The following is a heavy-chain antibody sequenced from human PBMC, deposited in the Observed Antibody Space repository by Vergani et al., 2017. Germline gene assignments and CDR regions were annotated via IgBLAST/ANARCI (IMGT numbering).Heavy chain of an antibody. CDR2: IWYDGTNK. D-gene: IGHD3-10*01. V-gene: IGHV3-33*01. J-gene: IGHJ6*03. CDR1: GFTFSSYG. Sequence: QVQLVESGGGVVQPGRSLRLSCAASGFTFSSYGMHWVRQAPGKGLEWVAVIWYDGTNKYYADSVKGRFTISRDNSKNTLYLQMNSLRAEDTAGYYCARGFGGPGGYYMDVWGKGTTVTVSS. CDR3: ARGFGGPGGYYMDV.